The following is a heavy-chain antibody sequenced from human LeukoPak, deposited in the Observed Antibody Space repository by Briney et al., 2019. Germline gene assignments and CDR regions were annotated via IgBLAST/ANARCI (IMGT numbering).Heavy chain of an antibody. Sequence: SETLSLTCTVSGGTISSYYWSWIRQPPGKGREWIGYIYYSGSTNYNPSLKSRVTISVDTSKNQFSLKLSSVTAADTAVYYCARSWWRNSFDIWGQGTMVTVSS. J-gene: IGHJ3*02. D-gene: IGHD2-15*01. CDR1: GGTISSYY. CDR3: ARSWWRNSFDI. CDR2: IYYSGST. V-gene: IGHV4-59*01.